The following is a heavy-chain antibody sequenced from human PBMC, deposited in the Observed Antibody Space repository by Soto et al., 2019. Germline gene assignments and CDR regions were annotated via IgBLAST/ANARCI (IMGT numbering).Heavy chain of an antibody. J-gene: IGHJ6*02. V-gene: IGHV2-5*01. D-gene: IGHD3-10*01. CDR2: IYWNDDK. CDR3: AHYGSGSYYYGMDV. Sequence: SGPTREPTQTLTLTCTFSGFSLSTSGVGVGWIRQPPGKALEWLALIYWNDDKRYSPSLKSRLTITKDTSKNQVVLTMTNMDPVDTATYYCAHYGSGSYYYGMDVWGQGTTVTVSS. CDR1: GFSLSTSGVG.